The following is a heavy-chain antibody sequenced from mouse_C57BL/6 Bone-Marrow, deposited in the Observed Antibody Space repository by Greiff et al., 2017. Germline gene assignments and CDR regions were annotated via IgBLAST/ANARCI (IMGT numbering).Heavy chain of an antibody. CDR3: ATYGNFFWFAY. CDR2: IYPRAGST. J-gene: IGHJ3*01. Sequence: QVQLQQSGPELVKPGASVKLSCKASGYTFTSYDINWVQQRPGQGLEWIGWIYPRAGSTKYNEKFKGKATLTVDTSSSTAYMELHSLTSEDSAVYFCATYGNFFWFAYWGQGTLVTVSA. V-gene: IGHV1-85*01. CDR1: GYTFTSYD. D-gene: IGHD2-1*01.